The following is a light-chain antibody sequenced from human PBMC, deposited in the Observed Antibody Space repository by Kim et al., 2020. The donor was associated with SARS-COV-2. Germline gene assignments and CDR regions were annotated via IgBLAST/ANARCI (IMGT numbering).Light chain of an antibody. V-gene: IGLV3-27*01. Sequence: VSPGQTARITCSGDVLAKKYARWFQQKPGQDPVLVIYKDSERPSGIPERFSGSSSGTTVTLTISGAQVEDEADYYCYSAADNNLGVFGGGTQLTVL. J-gene: IGLJ3*02. CDR3: YSAADNNLGV. CDR1: VLAKKY. CDR2: KDS.